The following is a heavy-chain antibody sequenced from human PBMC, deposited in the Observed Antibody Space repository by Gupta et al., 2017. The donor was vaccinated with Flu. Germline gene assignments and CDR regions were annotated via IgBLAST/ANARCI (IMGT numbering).Heavy chain of an antibody. D-gene: IGHD3-22*01. J-gene: IGHJ6*02. Sequence: WSWIRQPAGKGLEWIGRIYTSGSTNYNPSLKSRVTMSVDTSKNQFSLKLSSVTAADTAVYYCARDPNYYDSSGYWDGMDVWGQGTTVTVSS. V-gene: IGHV4-4*07. CDR3: ARDPNYYDSSGYWDGMDV. CDR2: IYTSGST.